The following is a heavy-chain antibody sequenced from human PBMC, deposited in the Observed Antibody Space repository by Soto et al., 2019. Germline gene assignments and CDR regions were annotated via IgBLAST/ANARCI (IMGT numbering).Heavy chain of an antibody. Sequence: SETLSLTCTVSGGSISSYYWSWIRQPPGKGLEWIGYIYYSGSTNYNPSLKSRVTISVDTSKNQFSLKLSSVTAADTAVYYCAVMRYSSGWYYFQHWGQGTLVTVSS. CDR2: IYYSGST. J-gene: IGHJ1*01. CDR1: GGSISSYY. V-gene: IGHV4-59*01. CDR3: AVMRYSSGWYYFQH. D-gene: IGHD6-19*01.